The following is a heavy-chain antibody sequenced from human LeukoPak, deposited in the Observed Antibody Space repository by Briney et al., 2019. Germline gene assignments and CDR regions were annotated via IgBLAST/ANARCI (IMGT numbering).Heavy chain of an antibody. D-gene: IGHD3-22*01. V-gene: IGHV4-34*01. CDR1: GGSLGGYY. J-gene: IGHJ4*02. CDR3: ARGRYYYDSSGYYYRFDY. Sequence: SETLSLTCAVYGGSLGGYYWSWLRHPPGKGREWIGEINHNGSTNYNPSLKSRVTISVETSKNQLSLKLSSVTAADTAVYYCARGRYYYDSSGYYYRFDYWGQGTLVTVSS. CDR2: INHNGST.